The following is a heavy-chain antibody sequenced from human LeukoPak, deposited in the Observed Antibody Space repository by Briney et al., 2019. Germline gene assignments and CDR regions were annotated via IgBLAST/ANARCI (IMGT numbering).Heavy chain of an antibody. CDR2: TYYRSKWYN. CDR3: ARDGGYCSGGSCYYYYYGMDV. V-gene: IGHV6-1*01. J-gene: IGHJ6*02. Sequence: SQTLSLTCAISGDSVSSNSVAWNWIRQSPSRGLEWLGRTYYRSKWYNDYAVSVKSRITINPDTSKNQFSLKLSSVTAADTAVYYCARDGGYCSGGSCYYYYYGMDVWGQGTTVTVSS. CDR1: GDSVSSNSVA. D-gene: IGHD2-15*01.